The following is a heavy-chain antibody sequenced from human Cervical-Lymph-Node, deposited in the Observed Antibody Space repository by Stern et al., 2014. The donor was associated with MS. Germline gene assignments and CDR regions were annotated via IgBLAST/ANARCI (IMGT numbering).Heavy chain of an antibody. CDR1: GYTFTTYG. V-gene: IGHV1-18*01. CDR3: ARDREWELHYFDY. J-gene: IGHJ4*02. Sequence: VQLVESGTEVKKPGASVKVSCKASGYTFTTYGINWVRRAPGQGLEWMGWISGYNGKTSYAQKLQGRVTMTTDTSASTAYMELRSLRSDDTAVYYCARDREWELHYFDYWGQGTVVTVSS. CDR2: ISGYNGKT. D-gene: IGHD1-26*01.